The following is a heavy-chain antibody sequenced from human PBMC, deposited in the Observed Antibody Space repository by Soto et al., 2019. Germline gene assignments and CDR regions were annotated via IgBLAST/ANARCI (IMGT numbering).Heavy chain of an antibody. Sequence: QVQLVQSGAEVKKPGSSVNVSCKASGGTFSSYAISWVRQAPGQGLEWMGGIIPIFGTAIYAQKFQGRVTITADESTSTAYMELSSLRSEDTAVYYCASTLSGSSWLRQAYYFDYWGQGTLVTVSS. CDR3: ASTLSGSSWLRQAYYFDY. J-gene: IGHJ4*02. V-gene: IGHV1-69*01. D-gene: IGHD6-13*01. CDR1: GGTFSSYA. CDR2: IIPIFGTA.